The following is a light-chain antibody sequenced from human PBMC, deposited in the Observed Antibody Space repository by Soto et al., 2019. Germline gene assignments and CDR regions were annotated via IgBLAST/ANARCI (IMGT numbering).Light chain of an antibody. CDR3: QHINSYTIT. Sequence: IHGTHFPFSLSSSLGYRVTITLRASQGVSSHLAWHQQRPGKAPKLLIYEVSTLQSGVPSRFSGSGSGTDFTLTISSLQPEDFATYYCQHINSYTITFGQGTRMEIK. J-gene: IGKJ5*01. V-gene: IGKV1-9*01. CDR2: EVS. CDR1: QGVSSH.